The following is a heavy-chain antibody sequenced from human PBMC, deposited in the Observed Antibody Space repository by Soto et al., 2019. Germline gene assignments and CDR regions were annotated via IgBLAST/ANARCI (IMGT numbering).Heavy chain of an antibody. CDR3: AKPPPYCSSNTCYFPFDS. V-gene: IGHV3-23*01. CDR1: GFTFSSYG. D-gene: IGHD2-2*01. J-gene: IGHJ5*01. Sequence: EVQLLESGGGLVQPGGSLRVSCAASGFTFSSYGMSWVRQPPGRGREWVSSISAAGGSAYYADPVKGRFTISRDNSKNTLYLQMNSLRAEDTAVYYCAKPPPYCSSNTCYFPFDSWGQGTLVTVSS. CDR2: ISAAGGSA.